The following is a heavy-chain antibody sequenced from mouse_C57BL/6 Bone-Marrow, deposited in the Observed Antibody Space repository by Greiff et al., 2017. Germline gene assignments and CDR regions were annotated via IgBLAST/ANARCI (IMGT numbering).Heavy chain of an antibody. D-gene: IGHD1-1*01. CDR3: TTNYYGSSYLYYAMDY. Sequence: EVQLQQSGAELVRPGASVKLSCTASGFNIKDDYMHWVKQRPEQGLEWIGWIDPENGDTEYASKFQGKATITADPSSNTAYLQLSSLTSEDTAVYYCTTNYYGSSYLYYAMDYLGQGTSVTVSS. CDR1: GFNIKDDY. V-gene: IGHV14-4*01. CDR2: IDPENGDT. J-gene: IGHJ4*01.